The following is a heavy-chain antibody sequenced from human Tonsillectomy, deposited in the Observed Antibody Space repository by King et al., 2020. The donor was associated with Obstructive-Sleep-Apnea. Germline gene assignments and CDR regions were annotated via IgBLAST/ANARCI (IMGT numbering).Heavy chain of an antibody. CDR2: ISWNSGSI. Sequence: VQLVESGGGLVQPGRSLRLSCAASGFTFDDYAMHWVRQAPGKGLEWVSGISWNSGSIGYADSVKGRFTISRDNAKNSLYLQMNSLRAEDTALYYCATEFPRSVYYYDSSGYFTGGMDVWGQGTTVTVSS. V-gene: IGHV3-9*01. D-gene: IGHD3-22*01. CDR3: ATEFPRSVYYYDSSGYFTGGMDV. CDR1: GFTFDDYA. J-gene: IGHJ6*02.